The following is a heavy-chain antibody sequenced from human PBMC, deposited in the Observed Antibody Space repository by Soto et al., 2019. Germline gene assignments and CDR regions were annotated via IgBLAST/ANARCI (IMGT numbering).Heavy chain of an antibody. CDR3: TRLGYDSSGPTTGDAFDI. CDR1: GFTFSGSA. D-gene: IGHD3-22*01. CDR2: IRTKANSYAT. Sequence: PGGSLRLSCAASGFTFSGSAIHWVRQASGKGLEWVGRIRTKANSYATAYGASVKGRFPISRDDSKNTAYLQMNSLKTEDTAVYYCTRLGYDSSGPTTGDAFDIWGQGTMVTVSS. V-gene: IGHV3-73*01. J-gene: IGHJ3*02.